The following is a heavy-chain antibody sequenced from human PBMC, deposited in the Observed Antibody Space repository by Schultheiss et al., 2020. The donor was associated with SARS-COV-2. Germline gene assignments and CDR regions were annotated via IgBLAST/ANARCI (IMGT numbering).Heavy chain of an antibody. V-gene: IGHV3-66*01. CDR2: IYSCGST. CDR1: GFTFSSYA. Sequence: GGSLRLSCAASGFTFSSYAMSWVRQAPGKGLEWVSVIYSCGSTYYADSVKGRFTISRDNSKNTLYLQMNSLRAEDTAVYYCAREDFDSWGQGTLVTVPQ. J-gene: IGHJ4*02. CDR3: AREDFDS.